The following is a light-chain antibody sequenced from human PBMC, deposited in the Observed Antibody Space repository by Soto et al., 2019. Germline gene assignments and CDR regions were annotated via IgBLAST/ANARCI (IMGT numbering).Light chain of an antibody. V-gene: IGKV3-20*01. CDR3: QQYSTSPLT. Sequence: IVWTQSPGTLSLSPGERATLSCRASQSFSTSYLAWYQQKPGQAHRLLIFAAYSRASGIQDRFSGSGSGTDFTLTIDRLEPEDFAVYYCQQYSTSPLTFGGGTKVDIK. CDR2: AAY. CDR1: QSFSTSY. J-gene: IGKJ4*01.